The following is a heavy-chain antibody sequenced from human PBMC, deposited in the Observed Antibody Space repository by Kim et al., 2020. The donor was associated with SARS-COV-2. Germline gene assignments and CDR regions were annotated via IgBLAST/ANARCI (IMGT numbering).Heavy chain of an antibody. CDR3: AEPQRFDWYFDL. J-gene: IGHJ2*01. V-gene: IGHV3-23*01. D-gene: IGHD3-16*01. Sequence: ASRKGQFTISRDNSKNRLYLQVNSLRAEDTAVYYCAEPQRFDWYFDLWGRGTLVTVSS.